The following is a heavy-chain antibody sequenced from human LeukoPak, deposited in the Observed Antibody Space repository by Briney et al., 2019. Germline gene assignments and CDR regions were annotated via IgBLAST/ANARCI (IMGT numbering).Heavy chain of an antibody. CDR2: INPSGGST. D-gene: IGHD5-18*01. V-gene: IGHV1-46*01. Sequence: GASVKVSCTASGYTFTSYYMHWVRQAPGQGLEWMGIINPSGGSTSYAQKFQGRVTMTRDTSTSTVYMELSSLRSEDTAVYYCARTQAPGYSYGRYDAFDIWGQGTMVTVSS. CDR3: ARTQAPGYSYGRYDAFDI. J-gene: IGHJ3*02. CDR1: GYTFTSYY.